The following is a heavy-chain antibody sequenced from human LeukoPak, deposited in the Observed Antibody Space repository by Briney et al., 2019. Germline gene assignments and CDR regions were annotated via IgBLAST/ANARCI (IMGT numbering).Heavy chain of an antibody. CDR3: AREQWLASVRMNWFDP. CDR1: GGSFSGYY. Sequence: SETLSLTCAVYGGSFSGYYWSWIRQPPGKGLEWIGEINHSGSTNYNPSLKSRVTISVDTSKNQFSLKLSSVTAADTAVYYCAREQWLASVRMNWFDPWGQGTLVTVSS. CDR2: INHSGST. V-gene: IGHV4-34*01. J-gene: IGHJ5*02. D-gene: IGHD6-19*01.